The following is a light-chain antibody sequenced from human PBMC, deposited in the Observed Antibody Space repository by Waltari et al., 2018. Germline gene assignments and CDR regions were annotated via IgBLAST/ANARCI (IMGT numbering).Light chain of an antibody. Sequence: QAVVTQEPSLTVSPGETVTLTCASRSGPVLAVRFPYWLPPRPGQAPRTLIFDTSIKNMWTPARFSGSLIGGRAVLTLSGAQPEDEADYYCLLSFRSGWVFGGGTRLIV. V-gene: IGLV7-46*01. CDR1: SGPVLAVRF. CDR2: DTS. CDR3: LLSFRSGWV. J-gene: IGLJ3*02.